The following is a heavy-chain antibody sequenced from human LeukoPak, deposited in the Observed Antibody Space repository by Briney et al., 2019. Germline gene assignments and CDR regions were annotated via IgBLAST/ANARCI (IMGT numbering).Heavy chain of an antibody. CDR2: IYTSGST. CDR3: ARSPTKRVPEDY. CDR1: GGSISSATYY. J-gene: IGHJ4*02. D-gene: IGHD2-2*01. Sequence: SQTLSLTCTVSGGSISSATYYWSWIRQPAGKGLEWIGRIYTSGSTNYNPSLKSRITISVDTSKNQFSLRLTSVTAADTAVYYCARSPTKRVPEDYWGQGTLVTVSS. V-gene: IGHV4-61*02.